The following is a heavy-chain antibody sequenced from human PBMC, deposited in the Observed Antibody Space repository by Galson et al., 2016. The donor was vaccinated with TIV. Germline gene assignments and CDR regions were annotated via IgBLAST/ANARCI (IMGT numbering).Heavy chain of an antibody. J-gene: IGHJ5*02. D-gene: IGHD1-26*01. V-gene: IGHV1-2*02. Sequence: SVKVSCKASGYIFTAYYLHWVRQAPGQGLEWMGWTNPDSGDTYYAQKFQGRVTMTRDTSIGTAYMELHRLRSDDTAVYYCARISKRGAWDCDPGGQGTLGTVSS. CDR3: ARISKRGAWDCDP. CDR1: GYIFTAYY. CDR2: TNPDSGDT.